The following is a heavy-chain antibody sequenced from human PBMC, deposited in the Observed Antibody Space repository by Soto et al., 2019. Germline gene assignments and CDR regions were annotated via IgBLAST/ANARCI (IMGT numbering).Heavy chain of an antibody. CDR2: IYPGDSKT. V-gene: IGHV5-51*01. CDR3: AGGGVRGVITRTRDYYGMDV. D-gene: IGHD3-10*01. CDR1: GYSFTSYW. Sequence: PGESLKISCKGSGYSFTSYWIGWVRQMPGKGLEWMGIIYPGDSKTRNSPSFQGQVTISADKSISTAYLQWSSLKASDTAMYYFAGGGVRGVITRTRDYYGMDVWGQGTTVTVSS. J-gene: IGHJ6*02.